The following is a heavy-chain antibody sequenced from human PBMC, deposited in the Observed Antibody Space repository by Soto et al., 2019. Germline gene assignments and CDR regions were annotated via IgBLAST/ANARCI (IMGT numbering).Heavy chain of an antibody. D-gene: IGHD6-19*01. CDR2: INSDGSST. CDR3: ARATYSSGLFDY. J-gene: IGHJ4*02. CDR1: GFTFSSYW. Sequence: EVQLVESGGGLVQPGGSLRLSCAASGFTFSSYWMHWVRQAPGKGLVWVSRINSDGSSTSYADSVKGRFTISRDNAKNTLYLQMNSLGAEDTAVYYCARATYSSGLFDYWGQGTLVTVSS. V-gene: IGHV3-74*01.